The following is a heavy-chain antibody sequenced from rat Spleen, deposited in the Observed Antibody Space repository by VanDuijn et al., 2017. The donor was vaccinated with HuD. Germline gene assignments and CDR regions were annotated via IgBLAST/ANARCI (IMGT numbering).Heavy chain of an antibody. CDR2: ITNASGRT. D-gene: IGHD1-7*01. CDR1: GFAFRNYG. Sequence: EVQLVESGGGLVEPGRSLKLSCAASGFAFRNYGMAWIRRAPGRGLEWVASITNASGRTYYPDSVKGRFTISRDTAQNTLYLQMNSLRSEDTATYYCAEILGPFDYWGQGVMVTVSS. CDR3: AEILGPFDY. V-gene: IGHV5S13*01. J-gene: IGHJ2*01.